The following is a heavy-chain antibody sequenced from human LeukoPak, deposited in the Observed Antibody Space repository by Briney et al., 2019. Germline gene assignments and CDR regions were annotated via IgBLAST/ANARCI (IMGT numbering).Heavy chain of an antibody. J-gene: IGHJ4*02. CDR2: ISSSSYI. CDR1: GFTFSSYS. D-gene: IGHD6-13*01. V-gene: IGHV3-21*01. CDR3: ARDQAVAGTKRFDY. Sequence: GGSLRLSCAASGFTFSSYSMNWVRQAPGKGLEWVSSISSSSYIYYADPVKGRITISRDNAKNSLYLQMNSLRAEDTAVYYCARDQAVAGTKRFDYWGQGTLVTVSS.